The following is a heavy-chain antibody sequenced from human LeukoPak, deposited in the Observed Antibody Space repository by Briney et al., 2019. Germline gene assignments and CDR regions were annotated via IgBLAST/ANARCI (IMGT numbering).Heavy chain of an antibody. CDR1: GGPFGGLY. V-gene: IGHV4-34*01. CDR3: ARGRVEGYYYYYMDV. Sequence: LYSPFDVLGGPFGGLYWGRIRQPPGKGLARIGGINHCRGTNHNPSVKSRVTISVDTSKNQFSLKLSSVTAADTAVYYCARGRVEGYYYYYMDVWGKGTTVTVSS. J-gene: IGHJ6*03. CDR2: INHCRGT.